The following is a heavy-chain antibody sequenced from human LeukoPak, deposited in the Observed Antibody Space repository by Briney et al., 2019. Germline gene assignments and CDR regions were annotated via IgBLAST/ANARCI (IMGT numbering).Heavy chain of an antibody. CDR3: VKDSSGPFSNFDY. J-gene: IGHJ4*02. CDR2: ISSNGGST. Sequence: GGSLRLSCSASGFTFSSYAMHWVRQAPGKRLEYVSAISSNGGSTYYADSVKGRFTISRDNSKNTLYLQMSSLRAEDTAVYYCVKDSSGPFSNFDYWGQGTLVTVSS. CDR1: GFTFSSYA. V-gene: IGHV3-64D*06. D-gene: IGHD6-19*01.